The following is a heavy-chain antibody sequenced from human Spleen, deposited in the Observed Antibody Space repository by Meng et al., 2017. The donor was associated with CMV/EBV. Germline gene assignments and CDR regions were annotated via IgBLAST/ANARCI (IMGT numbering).Heavy chain of an antibody. D-gene: IGHD6-19*01. V-gene: IGHV3-21*01. CDR1: GFTFTSYS. Sequence: GEPLKISCAASGFTFTSYSLNWVRQAPGKGLEWVSSISGSGSNIYYADSVKGRFTISRDNAKNSLSLQMNSLRAEDTAVYYCAKQQWYDYWGQGTLVTVSS. J-gene: IGHJ4*02. CDR2: ISGSGSNI. CDR3: AKQQWYDY.